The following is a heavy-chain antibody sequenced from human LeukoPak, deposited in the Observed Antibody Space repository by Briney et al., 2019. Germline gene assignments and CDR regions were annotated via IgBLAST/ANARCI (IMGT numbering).Heavy chain of an antibody. CDR3: ARASGSGYY. CDR2: ISNSGNT. J-gene: IGHJ4*02. Sequence: SQTLSLTCSVSGGSISSGAYYWSWIRQHPGKDLEWIGYISNSGNTYYNPFLKSRVTISVDTSRNQFSLKLRFVTAADTAVYYCARASGSGYYWGQGTQVTVSS. D-gene: IGHD3-22*01. V-gene: IGHV4-31*03. CDR1: GGSISSGAYY.